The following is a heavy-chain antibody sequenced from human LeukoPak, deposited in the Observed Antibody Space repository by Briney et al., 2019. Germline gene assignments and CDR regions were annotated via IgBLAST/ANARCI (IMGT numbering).Heavy chain of an antibody. J-gene: IGHJ3*02. D-gene: IGHD4-23*01. Sequence: SETLSLTCTVSGGSISNYYWSWIRQPPGKGLEWIGYIYSSGSTYYNPSLKSRVTISVDTSKNQFSLKLSSVTAADTAVYYCAGTFAYGGNKAFDIWGQGTMVTVSS. CDR2: IYSSGST. CDR3: AGTFAYGGNKAFDI. CDR1: GGSISNYY. V-gene: IGHV4-4*08.